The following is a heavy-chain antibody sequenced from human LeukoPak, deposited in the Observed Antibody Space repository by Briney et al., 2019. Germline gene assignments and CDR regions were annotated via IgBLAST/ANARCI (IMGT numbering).Heavy chain of an antibody. CDR3: ARDRIPDY. D-gene: IGHD2-21*01. V-gene: IGHV1-2*06. CDR1: GYTFSTYP. J-gene: IGHJ4*02. Sequence: WASVKVSCTASGYTFSTYPMNWVRQAPGQGLEWMGRINPNSGGTNYAQKFQGRVTMTRDTSISTAYMELSRLRSDDTAVYYCARDRIPDYWGQGTLVTVSS. CDR2: INPNSGGT.